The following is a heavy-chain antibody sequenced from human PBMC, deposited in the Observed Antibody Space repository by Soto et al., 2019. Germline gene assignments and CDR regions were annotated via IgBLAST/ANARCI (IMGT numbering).Heavy chain of an antibody. V-gene: IGHV1-69*02. CDR3: AREGIDMADTWFDP. CDR1: GITFSTYT. Sequence: QVQLVQSGAEVKKPGSSVKVSCKASGITFSTYTLSWVRQAPGQGLEWMGRIIPIIGVTNYAQNFQARVTITADKLTNTAYMELSSLTSEDTAVYYCAREGIDMADTWFDPWGQGTLVTVSS. D-gene: IGHD2-15*01. CDR2: IIPIIGVT. J-gene: IGHJ5*02.